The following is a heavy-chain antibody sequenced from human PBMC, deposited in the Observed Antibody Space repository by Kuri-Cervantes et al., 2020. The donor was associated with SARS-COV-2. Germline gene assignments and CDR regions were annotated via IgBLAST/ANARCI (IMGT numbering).Heavy chain of an antibody. V-gene: IGHV3-74*01. Sequence: LSLTCAASGFTFSSYSMNWVRQAPGKGLVWVSRMNGDGSSITYADSVKGRFTISRGNAKNTLYLQMNRLRVEETAVYFCARAPSGSPTEFWGQGTLVTVSS. J-gene: IGHJ4*02. CDR1: GFTFSSYS. CDR2: MNGDGSSI. CDR3: ARAPSGSPTEF. D-gene: IGHD1-26*01.